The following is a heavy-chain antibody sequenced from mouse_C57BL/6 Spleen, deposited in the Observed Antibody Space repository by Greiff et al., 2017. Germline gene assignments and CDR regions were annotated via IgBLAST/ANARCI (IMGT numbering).Heavy chain of an antibody. CDR1: GYTFTDYN. D-gene: IGHD4-1*01. J-gene: IGHJ2*01. CDR2: INPNNGGT. CDR3: AREELVFDY. Sequence: EVKLMESGPELVKPGASVKMSCKASGYTFTDYNMHWVKQSHGKSLEWIGYINPNNGGTSYNQKFKGKATLTVNKSSSTAYMELRSLTSEDSAVYYCAREELVFDYWGQGTTRTVSS. V-gene: IGHV1-22*01.